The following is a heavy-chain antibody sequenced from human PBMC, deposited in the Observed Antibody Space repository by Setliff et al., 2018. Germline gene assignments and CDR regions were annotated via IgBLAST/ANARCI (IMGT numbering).Heavy chain of an antibody. D-gene: IGHD6-19*01. CDR1: GGSVNSGYDN. CDR3: ARASSGWYSAYYYYMDV. Sequence: SETLSLTCTASGGSVNSGYDNWNWLRQPAGKGLEWIGHINRRGSTNFSPSLKSRVTISLDTSKNQFSLNLTSVTAADTAVYYWARASSGWYSAYYYYMDVWGKGTTVTVSS. J-gene: IGHJ6*03. V-gene: IGHV4-61*09. CDR2: INRRGST.